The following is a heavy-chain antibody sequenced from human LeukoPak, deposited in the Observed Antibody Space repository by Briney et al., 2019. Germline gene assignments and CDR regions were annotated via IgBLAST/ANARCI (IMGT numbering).Heavy chain of an antibody. J-gene: IGHJ4*02. CDR3: ARDRHDYTHYFDY. Sequence: GGSLRLSCAASGFTFSTYSMHWVRQAPVKGLEWLAVISSDGTKKYYPDSVKGRFTISRDNAKNSLYLQMNSLRAEDTAVYYCARDRHDYTHYFDYWGQGTLVTVSS. D-gene: IGHD4-11*01. CDR2: ISSDGTKK. V-gene: IGHV3-30*04. CDR1: GFTFSTYS.